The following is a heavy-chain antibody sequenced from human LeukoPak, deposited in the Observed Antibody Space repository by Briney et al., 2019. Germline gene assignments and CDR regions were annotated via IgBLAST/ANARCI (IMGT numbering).Heavy chain of an antibody. CDR1: GGSINIYY. V-gene: IGHV4-4*07. D-gene: IGHD4-17*01. J-gene: IGHJ6*03. Sequence: SETLSLTCTASGGSINIYYWSWIRQPAGKGLEWIGRIFTSGNTNYNPSLKSRVALSVDKSKNQFSLKLNSVTAADTAVYYCATSTVTAENSYHYIDVWGKGTTVTVSS. CDR3: ATSTVTAENSYHYIDV. CDR2: IFTSGNT.